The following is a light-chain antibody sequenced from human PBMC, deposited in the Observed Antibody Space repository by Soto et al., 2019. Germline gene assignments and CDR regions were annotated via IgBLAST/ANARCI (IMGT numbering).Light chain of an antibody. CDR1: QTLSPN. J-gene: IGKJ1*01. CDR3: QQYNNWPPWT. CDR2: GSS. V-gene: IGKV3D-15*01. Sequence: EMVLTQSPGTLSLSPGERATLSCRASQTLSPNYLAWCQQKPGHPPRLLIYGSSKRATGIPARFSGSGSGTEFTLTISSLQSEDFAVYYCQQYNNWPPWTFGQGTKVDIK.